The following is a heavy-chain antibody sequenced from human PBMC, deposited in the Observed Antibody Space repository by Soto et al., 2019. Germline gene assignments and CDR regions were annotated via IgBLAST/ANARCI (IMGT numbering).Heavy chain of an antibody. D-gene: IGHD6-19*01. V-gene: IGHV3-13*01. CDR3: ARGTSSGYYYMDV. CDR1: GFTFSSYD. J-gene: IGHJ6*03. Sequence: EVQLVESGGGLVQPGGTLRLSCAASGFTFSSYDMHWVRQATGKGLEWVSAIGTAGDTYYPGSVKGRFTISRENAKNSLYLQMNGLRAGDTAVYYCARGTSSGYYYMDVWGKGTPVTVSS. CDR2: IGTAGDT.